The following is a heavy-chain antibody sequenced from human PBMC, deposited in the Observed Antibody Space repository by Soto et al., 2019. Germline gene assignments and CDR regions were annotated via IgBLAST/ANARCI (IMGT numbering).Heavy chain of an antibody. CDR1: GYSFTSYW. CDR3: ARSTYYDILTGYYKGDAFDI. D-gene: IGHD3-9*01. Sequence: GESLKISCKGSGYSFTSYWIGWVRQMPGKGLEWMGFIYPGDSDTRYSPSFQGQVTISADKSISTAYLQWSSLKASDTAMYYCARSTYYDILTGYYKGDAFDIWGQGTMVTVSS. CDR2: IYPGDSDT. J-gene: IGHJ3*02. V-gene: IGHV5-51*01.